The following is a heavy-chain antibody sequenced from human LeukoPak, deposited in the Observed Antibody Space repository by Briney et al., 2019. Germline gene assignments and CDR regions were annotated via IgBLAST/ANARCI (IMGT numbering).Heavy chain of an antibody. CDR2: ISYSGNT. CDR3: ARLGSSTRTYYYYYYMDV. D-gene: IGHD6-13*01. V-gene: IGHV4-59*12. Sequence: SETLSLTCSVSGGSITSYYLSWIRQPPGKGLEWIGYISYSGNTNYNPSLKSRVTISVDTSKNQFSLKLSSVTAADTAVYYCARLGSSTRTYYYYYYMDVWGKGTTVTISS. CDR1: GGSITSYY. J-gene: IGHJ6*03.